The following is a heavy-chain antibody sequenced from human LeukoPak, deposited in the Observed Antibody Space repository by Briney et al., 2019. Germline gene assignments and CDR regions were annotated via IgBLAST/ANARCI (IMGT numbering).Heavy chain of an antibody. CDR2: ISGSGGST. D-gene: IGHD2-21*02. J-gene: IGHJ4*02. CDR3: TTDDLACGGDCPDFDC. CDR1: GFTFSSYG. Sequence: GGSLRLSCAASGFTFSSYGMSWVRQAPGKGLEWVSAISGSGGSTYYADSVKGRFTISRDNSKNTLYLQMNSLKTEDTAVYYCTTDDLACGGDCPDFDCWGQGTLVTVSS. V-gene: IGHV3-23*01.